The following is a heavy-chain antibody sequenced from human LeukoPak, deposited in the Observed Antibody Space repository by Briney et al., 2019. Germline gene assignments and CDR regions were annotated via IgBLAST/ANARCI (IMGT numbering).Heavy chain of an antibody. CDR2: INPNSGGT. V-gene: IGHV1-2*02. CDR1: GYTFTGYY. CDR3: ARVLGDSSGWYEGSAFDI. J-gene: IGHJ3*02. Sequence: ASVKVSCKASGYTFTGYYMHWVRQAPGQGLEWMGWINPNSGGTNYAQKFQGRVTMTRDTSISTAYMELSRLRSDDTAVYYCARVLGDSSGWYEGSAFDIWGQGQWSPSLQ. D-gene: IGHD6-19*01.